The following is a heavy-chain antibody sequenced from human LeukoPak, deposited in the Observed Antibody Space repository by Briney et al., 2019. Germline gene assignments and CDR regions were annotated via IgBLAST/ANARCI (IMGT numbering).Heavy chain of an antibody. Sequence: SETLSLTCSVSGGSISGHYWTWIRQPPGKGLEWIGYIYSSGSTDYNPSLKSRVTISVDTSKNQFSLKLSSVTAADTAVYYCARERGYDSSGYYVDYWGQGTLVTVSS. CDR2: IYSSGST. CDR1: GGSISGHY. CDR3: ARERGYDSSGYYVDY. D-gene: IGHD3-22*01. J-gene: IGHJ4*02. V-gene: IGHV4-59*11.